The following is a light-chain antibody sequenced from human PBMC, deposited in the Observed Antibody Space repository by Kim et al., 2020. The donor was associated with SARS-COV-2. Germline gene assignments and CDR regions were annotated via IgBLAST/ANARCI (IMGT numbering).Light chain of an antibody. CDR3: GTWDSSLSAGV. J-gene: IGLJ3*02. CDR2: DNN. V-gene: IGLV1-51*01. CDR1: SSNIGNNY. Sequence: QSVLTQPPSVSAAPGQKVTISCSGSSSNIGNNYVSWYQQLPGTAPKLLIYDNNKRPSGIPDRFSGSKYGTSATLGITGRQTGDEADYYCGTWDSSLSAGVFGGGTQLTVL.